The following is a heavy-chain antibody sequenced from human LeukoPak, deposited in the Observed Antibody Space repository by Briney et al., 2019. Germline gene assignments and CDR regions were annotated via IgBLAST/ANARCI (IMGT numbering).Heavy chain of an antibody. V-gene: IGHV4-34*01. CDR1: GGSFSGHY. CDR2: INHSGST. D-gene: IGHD5-18*01. Sequence: SETLSLTCAVYGGSFSGHYWSWIRQPPGKGLEWIGEINHSGSTNYNPSLKSRVTISVDTSKNQFSLKLSSVTAADTAVYYCARWWGYGYGHWGQGTLVTVSS. J-gene: IGHJ4*02. CDR3: ARWWGYGYGH.